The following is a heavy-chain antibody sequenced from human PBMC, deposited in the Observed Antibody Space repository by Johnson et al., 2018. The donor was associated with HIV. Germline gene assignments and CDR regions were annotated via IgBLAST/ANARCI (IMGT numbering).Heavy chain of an antibody. CDR3: ARDGPTYYYDSSGYDDAFDI. D-gene: IGHD3-22*01. V-gene: IGHV3-30-3*01. CDR1: GFTFSSYA. J-gene: IGHJ3*02. CDR2: ISYDGSNK. Sequence: QVQLVESGGGVVQPGRSLRLSCAASGFTFSSYAMHWVRQAPGKGLEWVAVISYDGSNKYYADSVKGRFTISRDNSKNTLYLQMNSLRAEDTAVYYCARDGPTYYYDSSGYDDAFDIWGQGTMVTVSS.